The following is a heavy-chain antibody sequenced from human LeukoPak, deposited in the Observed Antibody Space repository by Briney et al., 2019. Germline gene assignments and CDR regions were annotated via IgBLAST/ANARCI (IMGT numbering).Heavy chain of an antibody. D-gene: IGHD6-19*01. CDR2: IYYSGST. J-gene: IGHJ4*02. Sequence: SETLSLTCTVSGGSISSYYWSWIRQPPGKGLEGIGYIYYSGSTNYNPSLKSRVTISVDTSKNQFSLKLSSVTAADTAVYYCARVSSSGWYSGYWGQRTLVTVSS. V-gene: IGHV4-59*01. CDR3: ARVSSSGWYSGY. CDR1: GGSISSYY.